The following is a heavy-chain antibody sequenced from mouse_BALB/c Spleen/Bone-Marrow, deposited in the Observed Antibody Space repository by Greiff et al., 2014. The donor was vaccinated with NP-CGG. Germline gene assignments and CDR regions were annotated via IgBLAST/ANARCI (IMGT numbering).Heavy chain of an antibody. CDR3: AGGYYGGARCVMDY. J-gene: IGHJ4*01. CDR2: IDPANGNT. CDR1: GFNITDTY. V-gene: IGHV14-3*02. D-gene: IGHD1-1*01. Sequence: EVQLQQSGAELVKPGASVKLSCTASGFNITDTYMHWGKRRPEQGLVWIGRIDPANGNTKYDPYFQGRATITADTSSNTAYLQLSSLTSEDTAVYYCAGGYYGGARCVMDYWGQGTSVTVSS.